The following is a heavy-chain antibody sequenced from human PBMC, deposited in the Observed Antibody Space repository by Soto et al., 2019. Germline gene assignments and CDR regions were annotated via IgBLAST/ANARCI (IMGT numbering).Heavy chain of an antibody. V-gene: IGHV3-30-3*01. CDR1: GFTFSSYA. CDR3: ASFIPPRGGGMDV. Sequence: QVQLVESGGGVVQPGRSLRLSCAASGFTFSSYAMHWVRQAPGKGLEWVAVISYDGSNKYYAYSVKGRFTISRDNSKNTLYLQMNSLRAEDTAVYYCASFIPPRGGGMDVWGQGTTVTVSS. J-gene: IGHJ6*02. CDR2: ISYDGSNK. D-gene: IGHD3-10*01.